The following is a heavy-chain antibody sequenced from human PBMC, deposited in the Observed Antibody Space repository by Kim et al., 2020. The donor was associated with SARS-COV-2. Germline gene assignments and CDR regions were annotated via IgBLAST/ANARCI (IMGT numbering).Heavy chain of an antibody. J-gene: IGHJ4*01. CDR2: IWYDGSNK. D-gene: IGHD3-3*01. CDR1: GFTFSSYG. Sequence: GGSLRLSCAASGFTFSSYGMHWVRQAPSKGLEWVAVIWYDGSNKYYADSVKGRFTISRDNSKNTLYLQMNSLRAEDTAVYYCARDYDFWSGYTYYFDYWG. V-gene: IGHV3-33*01. CDR3: ARDYDFWSGYTYYFDY.